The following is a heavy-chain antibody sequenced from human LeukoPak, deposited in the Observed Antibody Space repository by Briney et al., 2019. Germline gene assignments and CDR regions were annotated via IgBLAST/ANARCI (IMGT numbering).Heavy chain of an antibody. CDR1: GFIFRNYA. V-gene: IGHV3-23*01. J-gene: IGHJ4*02. CDR3: AKWGDYDILTGYYVSDF. Sequence: GASLRLSCAAPGFIFRNYAMSWVRQAPGKVLEWVSAITCSGDTTYYADSVKGRFTIPRDNPNHTPYVEMNTLRAEDRAVYYCAKWGDYDILTGYYVSDFWGQGALVTVSS. CDR2: ITCSGDTT. D-gene: IGHD3-9*01.